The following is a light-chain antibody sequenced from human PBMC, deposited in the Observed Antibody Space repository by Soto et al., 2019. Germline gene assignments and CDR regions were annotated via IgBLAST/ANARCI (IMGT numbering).Light chain of an antibody. CDR3: SSYTTTSNYV. J-gene: IGLJ1*01. CDR2: DVS. V-gene: IGLV2-14*03. Sequence: QSVLTQPPSASGSPGQSVTISCTGTSSDVGSYNYVSWYQQHPGKAPKLMIYDVSNRPSGVSNRFSGSKSGNTASLTISGLQAEDEADYYCSSYTTTSNYVFGTGTKLTVL. CDR1: SSDVGSYNY.